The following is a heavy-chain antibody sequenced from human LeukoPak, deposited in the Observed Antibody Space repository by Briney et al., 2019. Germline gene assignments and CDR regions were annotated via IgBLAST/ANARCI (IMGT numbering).Heavy chain of an antibody. CDR1: GGSISSSSYY. V-gene: IGHV4-39*01. CDR3: ARGVTIFGSGWFDP. Sequence: PSETLSLTCTVSGGSISSSSYYWGWIRQPPGKGLEWIRSIYYSGSTYYNPSLKSRVTISVDTSKNQFSLKLSSVTAADTAVYYCARGVTIFGSGWFDPWGQGTLVTVSS. CDR2: IYYSGST. D-gene: IGHD3-3*01. J-gene: IGHJ5*02.